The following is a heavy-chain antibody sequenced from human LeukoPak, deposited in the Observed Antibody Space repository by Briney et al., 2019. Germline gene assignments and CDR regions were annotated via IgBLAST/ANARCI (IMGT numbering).Heavy chain of an antibody. V-gene: IGHV4-59*08. CDR1: GDFITSFS. Sequence: PSETLSLTCTVSGDFITSFSWSWIRQPPGKGLEYLGYIYYTGETNYSPSRRSRLTMSLDTSRNQCSLKLTSVTAADTAVYFCAKTARVAAQWGQGILVTVSS. CDR3: AKTARVAAQ. J-gene: IGHJ4*02. D-gene: IGHD2-15*01. CDR2: IYYTGET.